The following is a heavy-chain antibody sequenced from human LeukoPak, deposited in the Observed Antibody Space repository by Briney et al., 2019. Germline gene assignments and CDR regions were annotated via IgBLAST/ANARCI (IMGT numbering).Heavy chain of an antibody. V-gene: IGHV1-2*04. CDR1: GYTFTGYY. J-gene: IGHJ3*02. CDR3: ARESTVAGAFDI. CDR2: INLNSGGT. Sequence: ASVKVSCKASGYTFTGYYMHWVRQAPGQGLEWMGWINLNSGGTNYAPKFQGWVTMTRTTSISTSYMELNRLRSSHTAVYYCARESTVAGAFDIWGQGTMVTVSS. D-gene: IGHD6-19*01.